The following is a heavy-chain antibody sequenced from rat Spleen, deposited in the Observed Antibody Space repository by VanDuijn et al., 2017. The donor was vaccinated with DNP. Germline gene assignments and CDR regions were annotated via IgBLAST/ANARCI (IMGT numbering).Heavy chain of an antibody. Sequence: EVKLVESGGGLVQPGRSLKLSCSVSGLNFDDYWMGWVRQAPGKGLEWMGEINEDSTIINHIPFLKDRFTISRDNAKRILYLQMDTVRSEDTATYYCTTDRVYRDGDANVFDYWGQGVMVTVSS. CDR1: GLNFDDYW. J-gene: IGHJ2*01. CDR3: TTDRVYRDGDANVFDY. D-gene: IGHD1-1*01. V-gene: IGHV4-2*01. CDR2: INEDSTII.